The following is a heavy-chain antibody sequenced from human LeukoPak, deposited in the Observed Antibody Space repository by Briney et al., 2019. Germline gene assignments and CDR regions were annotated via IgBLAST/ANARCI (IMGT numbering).Heavy chain of an antibody. CDR1: GFTFSNAW. V-gene: IGHV3-15*01. D-gene: IGHD6-13*01. J-gene: IGHJ4*02. Sequence: PGGSLRLYCAASGFTFSNAWMSWVRQAPGKGLEWVGRIKSKTDGGTTDYAAPVKGRFTISRNDSKNTLYLQMNSLKTEDTAVYYCTTDAPDPGYSSSWFNWGQGTLVTVSS. CDR2: IKSKTDGGTT. CDR3: TTDAPDPGYSSSWFN.